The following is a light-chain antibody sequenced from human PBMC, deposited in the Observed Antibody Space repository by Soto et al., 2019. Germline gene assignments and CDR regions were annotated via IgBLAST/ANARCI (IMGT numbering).Light chain of an antibody. V-gene: IGLV2-14*01. CDR1: SSDVGGYNY. Sequence: QSALTQPASVSGSPGQSVTISCTGTSSDVGGYNYVSWYQQHPGKAPKLMIYDVSNRPSGVSNRFSGSKSGNTASLTLSVLQAEDESDYYCSSYTSSSTPGVFGGGTKVTVL. CDR2: DVS. J-gene: IGLJ2*01. CDR3: SSYTSSSTPGV.